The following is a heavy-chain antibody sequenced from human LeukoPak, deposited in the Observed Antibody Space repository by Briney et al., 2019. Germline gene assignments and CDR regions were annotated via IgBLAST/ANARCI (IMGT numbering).Heavy chain of an antibody. CDR2: IYYSGST. CDR1: GGSISSGGYS. Sequence: SETLSLTCTVSGGSISSGGYSWSWIRQPPGKGLEWIGSIYYSGSTYYNPSLKSRVTISVDTSKNQFSLKLSSVTAADTAVYYCARDFVPHDYGDYGGVYWGQGTLVTVSS. CDR3: ARDFVPHDYGDYGGVY. D-gene: IGHD4-17*01. J-gene: IGHJ4*02. V-gene: IGHV4-39*07.